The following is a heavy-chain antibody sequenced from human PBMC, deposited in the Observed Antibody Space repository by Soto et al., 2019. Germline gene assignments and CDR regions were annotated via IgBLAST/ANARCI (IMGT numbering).Heavy chain of an antibody. CDR2: INSDGSST. CDR3: ARDHDDYVWGSYSLGGMDV. D-gene: IGHD3-16*01. Sequence: GGSLRLSCAASGFTFSSYWMHWVRQAPGKGLVWVSRINSDGSSTSYADSVKGRFTISRDNAKNTLYLQMNSLRAEDTAVYYCARDHDDYVWGSYSLGGMDVWGQGTTVTVSS. CDR1: GFTFSSYW. V-gene: IGHV3-74*01. J-gene: IGHJ6*02.